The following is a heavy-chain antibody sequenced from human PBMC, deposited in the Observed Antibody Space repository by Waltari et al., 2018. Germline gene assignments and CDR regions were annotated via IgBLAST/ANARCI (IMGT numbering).Heavy chain of an antibody. CDR1: GFTFRGSP. V-gene: IGHV3-30*01. D-gene: IGHD2-2*02. CDR2: MSYDGSSK. Sequence: QVQMVESGGGVVQPGRSLRRSCAASGFTFRGSPSPWVRQAPGKGLEWVALMSYDGSSKYYADSVKGRFTVSRDNSKNTVYLQLNSLRVEDTAVYYCAREDICRSTTCYTLDYWGLGTLVTVSS. J-gene: IGHJ4*02. CDR3: AREDICRSTTCYTLDY.